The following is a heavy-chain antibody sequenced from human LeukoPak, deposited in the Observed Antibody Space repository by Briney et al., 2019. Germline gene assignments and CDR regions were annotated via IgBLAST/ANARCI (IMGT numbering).Heavy chain of an antibody. J-gene: IGHJ4*02. CDR2: ISYDGSNK. D-gene: IGHD3-10*01. CDR3: ARTAERYGSGSYSYFDY. V-gene: IGHV3-30-3*01. Sequence: PGGSLRLSCSASGFTFSSYWMSWVRQAPGKGLEWVAVISYDGSNKYYADSVKGRFTISRDNSKNTLYLQMNSLRAEDTAVYYCARTAERYGSGSYSYFDYWGQGTLVTVSS. CDR1: GFTFSSYW.